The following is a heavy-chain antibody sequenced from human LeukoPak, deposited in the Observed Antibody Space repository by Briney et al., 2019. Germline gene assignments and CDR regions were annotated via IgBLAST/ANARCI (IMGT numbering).Heavy chain of an antibody. CDR3: ARSTVTAAPLFY. CDR2: IYYSGST. V-gene: IGHV4-59*01. J-gene: IGHJ4*02. Sequence: SETLSLTCTVSGGSISGYHWSWIRQPPGKGLEWIGNIYYSGSTNYNPSPKSRVTISVDTSKNQFSLKLSSVTAADTAVYYCARSTVTAAPLFYWGQGTLVTVSS. D-gene: IGHD4-17*01. CDR1: GGSISGYH.